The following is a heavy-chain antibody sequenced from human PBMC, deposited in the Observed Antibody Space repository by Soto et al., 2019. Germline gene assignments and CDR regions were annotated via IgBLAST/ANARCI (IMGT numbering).Heavy chain of an antibody. D-gene: IGHD1-26*01. CDR1: GFTFSSYA. CDR2: ISYDGSNK. Sequence: QVQLVESGGGAVQPGRSLRLSCAASGFTFSSYAMHWVRQAPGKGLEWVAVISYDGSNKYYADSVKGRFTISRDNSKNTLYLQMNSLRAEDTAVYYCASLVQAALYNWFDPWGQGTLVTVSS. J-gene: IGHJ5*02. CDR3: ASLVQAALYNWFDP. V-gene: IGHV3-30-3*01.